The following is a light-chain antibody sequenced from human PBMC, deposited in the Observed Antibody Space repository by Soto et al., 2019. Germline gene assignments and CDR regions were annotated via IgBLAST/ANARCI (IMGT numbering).Light chain of an antibody. Sequence: DIVMTQSPAILSASPGERVTLSCRASRSIDTYLAWFQHEPGQAPKLLIFGASTRAAGVPPRFSGSGSGTDFTLSISRLEPEDFAVYYCQQYSSLWTFGQGTKVDIK. J-gene: IGKJ1*01. CDR3: QQYSSLWT. V-gene: IGKV3-15*01. CDR1: RSIDTY. CDR2: GAS.